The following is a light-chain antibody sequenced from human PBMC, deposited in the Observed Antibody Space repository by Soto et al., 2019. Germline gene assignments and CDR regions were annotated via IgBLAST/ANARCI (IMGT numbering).Light chain of an antibody. J-gene: IGKJ2*01. CDR1: RNIRFY. Sequence: DIQMTQTPSSLSASIGDSVNVTCRARRNIRFYLNWYQQRPGKAPSLLISAASDLQGGIPSRFRGSGSGTEFTFTISNVQPEDFATYYCHQCDSMPFTFGPGTKLEIK. CDR2: AAS. CDR3: HQCDSMPFT. V-gene: IGKV1-39*01.